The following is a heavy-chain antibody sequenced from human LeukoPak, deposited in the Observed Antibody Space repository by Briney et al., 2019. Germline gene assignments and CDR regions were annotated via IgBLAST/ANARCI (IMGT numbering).Heavy chain of an antibody. J-gene: IGHJ4*02. CDR3: ARHGIAAAGRKAPYYFDY. D-gene: IGHD6-13*01. V-gene: IGHV4-39*01. Sequence: SETLSLTCTVSGGSISSSSYYWGWIRQPPGKGLEWIGSIYYSGSTYYNPSLKSRVTISVDTSKNQFSLKLSSVTAADTAVYYCARHGIAAAGRKAPYYFDYWGQGTLVTVSS. CDR1: GGSISSSSYY. CDR2: IYYSGST.